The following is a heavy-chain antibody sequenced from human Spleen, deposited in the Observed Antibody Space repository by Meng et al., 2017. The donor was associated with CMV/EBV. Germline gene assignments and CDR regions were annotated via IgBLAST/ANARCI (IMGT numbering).Heavy chain of an antibody. D-gene: IGHD1-26*01. Sequence: GESLKISCAASGFTFSRYWMSWVRQAPGKGLEWVANIKQDGSEKHYVDSVKGRFTISRDNAKNSLYLQMNSLKAEDTALYYCARPLLNLWEREGSFDVWGQGTRVTVSS. V-gene: IGHV3-7*03. CDR2: IKQDGSEK. CDR1: GFTFSRYW. CDR3: ARPLLNLWEREGSFDV. J-gene: IGHJ3*01.